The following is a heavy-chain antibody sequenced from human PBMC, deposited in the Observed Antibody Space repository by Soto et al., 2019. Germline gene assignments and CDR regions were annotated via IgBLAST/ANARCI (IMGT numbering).Heavy chain of an antibody. CDR3: ARDRKGYYDSSGYYPYDAFDI. V-gene: IGHV4-31*03. D-gene: IGHD3-22*01. J-gene: IGHJ3*02. CDR1: GGSISSGGYY. CDR2: IYYSGST. Sequence: PSETLSLTCTVSGGSISSGGYYWSWIRQHPGKGLEWIGYIYYSGSTYYNPSLKSRVTISVDTSKNQFSLKLSSVTAADTAVYYCARDRKGYYDSSGYYPYDAFDIWGQGTMVTVSS.